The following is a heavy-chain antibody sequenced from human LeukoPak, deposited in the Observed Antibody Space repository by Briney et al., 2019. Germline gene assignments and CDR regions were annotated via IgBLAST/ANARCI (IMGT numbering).Heavy chain of an antibody. CDR3: ARASWGLVEWLPFDY. Sequence: PSQTLSLTCTVSGGSISSGDYYWSWIRQPPGKGLEWIGYIYYSGSTYYNPSLKSRVTISVDTSKNQFSLKLSSVTAADTAVYYCARASWGLVEWLPFDYWGQGTLVTVSS. CDR1: GGSISSGDYY. D-gene: IGHD3-3*01. J-gene: IGHJ4*02. V-gene: IGHV4-30-4*08. CDR2: IYYSGST.